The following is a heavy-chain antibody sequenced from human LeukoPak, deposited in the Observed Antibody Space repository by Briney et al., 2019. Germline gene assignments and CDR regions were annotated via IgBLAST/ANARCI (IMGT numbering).Heavy chain of an antibody. CDR1: GGSISSGPYY. D-gene: IGHD3-22*01. CDR3: ARLRATLTVVVTLFDS. Sequence: SETLSLTCAVSGGSISSGPYYWGWIRQPPGKGLEWIGSMYYSGDTYYKPSLQSRATISGDPSKNQFSLKLSSVTAADTAVYYCARLRATLTVVVTLFDSWGQGTLVTVSS. J-gene: IGHJ4*02. CDR2: MYYSGDT. V-gene: IGHV4-39*01.